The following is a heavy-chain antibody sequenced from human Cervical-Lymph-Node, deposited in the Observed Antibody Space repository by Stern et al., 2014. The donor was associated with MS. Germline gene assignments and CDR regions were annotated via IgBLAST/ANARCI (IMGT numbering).Heavy chain of an antibody. Sequence: VQLVESGTEVKKHGASVKGSWKANGYTFTSYYMHWERQPPGQGLEWMGIINPSGGSTSYAQKFQGRVTMTRDTSTSTVYMELSSLRSEDTAVYYCARVRHSHAFDIWGQGTMVTVSS. D-gene: IGHD2-21*01. CDR3: ARVRHSHAFDI. CDR2: INPSGGST. CDR1: GYTFTSYY. J-gene: IGHJ3*02. V-gene: IGHV1-46*01.